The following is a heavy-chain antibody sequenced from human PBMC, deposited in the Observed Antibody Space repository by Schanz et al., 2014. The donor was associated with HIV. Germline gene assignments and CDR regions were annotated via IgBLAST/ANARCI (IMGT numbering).Heavy chain of an antibody. D-gene: IGHD3-3*01. CDR1: GFPFGYAW. J-gene: IGHJ4*02. V-gene: IGHV3-15*01. Sequence: EVQLVESGGDLVKPGGSLRLSCAPSGFPFGYAWMSWVRQAPGKGLEWVGLIKSKTDGGTTDYAAPVKGRFTISRDDSKNTLYLQMNSLKTEDTAVYFCTTRRVLGVVQDFWGRGTLVTVSS. CDR3: TTRRVLGVVQDF. CDR2: IKSKTDGGTT.